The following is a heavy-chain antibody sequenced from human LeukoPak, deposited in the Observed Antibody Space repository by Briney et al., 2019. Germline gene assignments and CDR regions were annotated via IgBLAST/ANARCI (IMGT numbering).Heavy chain of an antibody. Sequence: GGSLRLSCAASGFTFSSYSMNWVGQAPGKGREWFSSIISSSMYIYYADSVKGRFTISRDNDKNSLYLQMNSLRAEDTAVYYCARIAAAGLYYYYGMDVWGKGTTVTVSS. CDR1: GFTFSSYS. J-gene: IGHJ6*04. CDR3: ARIAAAGLYYYYGMDV. CDR2: IISSSMYI. V-gene: IGHV3-21*01. D-gene: IGHD6-13*01.